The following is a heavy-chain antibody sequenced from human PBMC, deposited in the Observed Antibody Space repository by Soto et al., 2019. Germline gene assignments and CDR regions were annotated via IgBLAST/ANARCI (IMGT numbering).Heavy chain of an antibody. CDR3: ARAWKIEKFGVISMSKGLDV. Sequence: QVQLVESGGGLVKAGGSLRLSCAASGFIFSDYYMTWIRQAPGKVLEWLSCSSNRDRSTYYADSVKDRFVVSKDNAKNLVYLQMNSLRAEDTAVYFCARAWKIEKFGVISMSKGLDVWGQGTTVTVSS. V-gene: IGHV3-11*01. J-gene: IGHJ6*02. CDR2: SSNRDRST. CDR1: GFIFSDYY. D-gene: IGHD3-3*01.